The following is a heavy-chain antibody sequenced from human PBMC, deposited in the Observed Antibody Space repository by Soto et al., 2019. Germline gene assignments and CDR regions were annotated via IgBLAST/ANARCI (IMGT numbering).Heavy chain of an antibody. J-gene: IGHJ4*02. D-gene: IGHD3-22*01. CDR1: GFTFSSYS. V-gene: IGHV3-21*01. CDR2: ISSSSSYI. CDR3: ARSPSDLSSGYLAY. Sequence: GGSLRLSCAASGFTFSSYSMNWVRQAPGKGLEWVSPISSSSSYIYYADSVKGRFTISRDNAKNSLYLQMNSLRAEDTAVYYCARSPSDLSSGYLAYWGQGTLVTVSS.